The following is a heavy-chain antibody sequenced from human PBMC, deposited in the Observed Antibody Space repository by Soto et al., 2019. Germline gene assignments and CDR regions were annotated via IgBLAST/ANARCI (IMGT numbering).Heavy chain of an antibody. CDR2: ISYDGSNK. J-gene: IGHJ4*02. V-gene: IGHV3-30-3*01. CDR1: GFTFSSYA. Sequence: GGSLRLSCAASGFTFSSYAMHWVRQAPGKGLEWVAVISYDGSNKYYADSVKGRFTISRDNSKNTLYLQMNSLRAEDTAVYYCARAYEPLYCGGDCYSSPNFDYWGQGTLVTVSS. CDR3: ARAYEPLYCGGDCYSSPNFDY. D-gene: IGHD2-21*02.